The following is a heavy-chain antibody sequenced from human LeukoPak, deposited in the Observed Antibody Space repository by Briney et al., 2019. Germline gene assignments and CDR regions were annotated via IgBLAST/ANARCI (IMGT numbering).Heavy chain of an antibody. J-gene: IGHJ6*02. D-gene: IGHD3-3*01. CDR2: ISAYNGNT. Sequence: ASVKVSCKASGYTFTSYGSSWVRQAPGQALEWMGWISAYNGNTNYAQKLQGRVTMTTDTSTSTAYMELRSLRSDDTAVYYCARGDFWSGMYYYYGMDVWGQGTTVTVSS. CDR1: GYTFTSYG. CDR3: ARGDFWSGMYYYYGMDV. V-gene: IGHV1-18*01.